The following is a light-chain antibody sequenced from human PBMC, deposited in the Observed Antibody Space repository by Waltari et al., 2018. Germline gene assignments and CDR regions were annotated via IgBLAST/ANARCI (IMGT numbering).Light chain of an antibody. CDR1: SSNVGAGFG. J-gene: IGLJ2*01. Sequence: QSVLTQPPSVSGAPGPRVTVSCSGTSSNVGAGFGVHWYKQLPGAAPKLLLFVTNKRPPVVPDRFSGSKSGTSASLVITGLQTEDEADYYCQSSDSSLSGVVFGGGTKLTVL. V-gene: IGLV1-40*01. CDR3: QSSDSSLSGVV. CDR2: VTN.